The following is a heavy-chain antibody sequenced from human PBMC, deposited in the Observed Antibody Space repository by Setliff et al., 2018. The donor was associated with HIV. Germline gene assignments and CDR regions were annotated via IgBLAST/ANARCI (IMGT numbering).Heavy chain of an antibody. J-gene: IGHJ6*03. CDR3: ARDTYHTGYLGWGPKPHYYYMDV. Sequence: TLSLTCTVSGGSIRSGSYSRSWIRQPAGQGLEWIGHVSSSGSSNYNPSLTSRVTISADTSKNQFSLKLTSVTAADTAVYYCARDTYHTGYLGWGPKPHYYYMDVWGKGTTVTVS. V-gene: IGHV4-61*09. CDR2: VSSSGSS. D-gene: IGHD5-12*01. CDR1: GGSIRSGSYS.